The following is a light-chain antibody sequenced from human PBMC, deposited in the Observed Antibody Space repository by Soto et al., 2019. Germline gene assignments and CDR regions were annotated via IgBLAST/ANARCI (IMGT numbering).Light chain of an antibody. CDR3: QQYGSSSIT. CDR1: QSVRSSY. Sequence: IVLTQSPGTLSLSPGERATLSGRSSQSVRSSYLAWYQQKPGQAPRLLIYGASSRATGVPDRFSGSGSGTDFTLTISRLEPEDFAVYYCQQYGSSSITFGQGTRLEI. CDR2: GAS. J-gene: IGKJ5*01. V-gene: IGKV3-20*01.